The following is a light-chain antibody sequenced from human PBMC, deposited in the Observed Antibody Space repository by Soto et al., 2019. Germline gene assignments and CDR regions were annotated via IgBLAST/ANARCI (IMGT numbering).Light chain of an antibody. V-gene: IGKV1-39*01. CDR2: AAS. J-gene: IGKJ1*01. CDR3: QKSYSSPPT. CDR1: QSISNH. Sequence: DIQMTQSPSSLSASVEDRVIITCRASQSISNHLNWYQQKPGKAPKLLIFAASSLQSGVPSRFSGSRSGPDFTLTISSLQSEDFATYYCQKSYSSPPTVGQGTKVDI.